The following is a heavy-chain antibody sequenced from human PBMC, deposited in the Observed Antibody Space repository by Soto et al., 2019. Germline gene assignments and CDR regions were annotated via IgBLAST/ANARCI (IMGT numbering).Heavy chain of an antibody. V-gene: IGHV1-69*13. CDR3: AARIAVAGHYYYYGMDV. Sequence: SVKVSCKSSGGTFXSYAISWVRQAPGQGLEWMGGIIPIFGTANYAQKFQGRVTITADESTSTAYMELSSLRSEDTAVYYCAARIAVAGHYYYYGMDVWGQGTTVTVSS. CDR1: GGTFXSYA. D-gene: IGHD6-19*01. J-gene: IGHJ6*02. CDR2: IIPIFGTA.